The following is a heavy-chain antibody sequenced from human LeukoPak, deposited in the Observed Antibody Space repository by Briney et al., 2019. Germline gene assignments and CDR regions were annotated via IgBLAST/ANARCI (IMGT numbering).Heavy chain of an antibody. CDR1: GGSISSCY. CDR2: MYYSGNT. J-gene: IGHJ4*02. Sequence: PSETLSLTCNVSGGSISSCYWSWIRQPPGKGLEWIGYMYYSGNTNYNPSLKSRVTISVDTSKNQFSLKLSSVTAADTAVYYCARQQAVGAQNPYFDYWGQGTLVTVSS. V-gene: IGHV4-59*08. CDR3: ARQQAVGAQNPYFDY. D-gene: IGHD1-26*01.